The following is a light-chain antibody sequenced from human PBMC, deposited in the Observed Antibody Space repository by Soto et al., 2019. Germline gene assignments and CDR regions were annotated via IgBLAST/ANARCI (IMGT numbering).Light chain of an antibody. CDR1: QSVSSSY. V-gene: IGKV3-20*01. CDR3: PQYGSLPPGFT. J-gene: IGKJ3*01. Sequence: EIVLTQSPGTLSLSPGERATLSCRASQSVSSSYLAWYQQKPGQAPRLLIYGASSRATGIPDRFRGSGSQTAFSLTTSRLEPEDFAVYYCPQYGSLPPGFTVGPGTKVDIK. CDR2: GAS.